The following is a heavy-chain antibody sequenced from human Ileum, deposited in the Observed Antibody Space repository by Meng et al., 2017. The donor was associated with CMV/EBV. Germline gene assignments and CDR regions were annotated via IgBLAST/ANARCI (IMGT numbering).Heavy chain of an antibody. Sequence: SGGSVSSGSSYWSWIRQPPGKGLEWIGYIYYSGSTNYNPSLKSRATISVDTSKNQFSLKLSSVTAADTAVYYCASSLSGVANLIDYWGQGTLVTVSS. D-gene: IGHD3-3*01. CDR2: IYYSGST. J-gene: IGHJ4*02. V-gene: IGHV4-61*01. CDR1: GGSVSSGSSY. CDR3: ASSLSGVANLIDY.